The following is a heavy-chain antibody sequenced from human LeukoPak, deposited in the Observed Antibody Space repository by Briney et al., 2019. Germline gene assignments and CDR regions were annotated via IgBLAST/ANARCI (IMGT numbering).Heavy chain of an antibody. CDR3: ARDLGNGYNAFDY. V-gene: IGHV1-46*01. J-gene: IGHJ4*02. CDR2: INPSGGST. D-gene: IGHD5-24*01. Sequence: ASVKVSCKASGGTFSSYAISWVRQAPGQGLEWMGIINPSGGSTSYAQKFQGRVTMTRDTSTSTVYMELSSLRSEDTAVYYCARDLGNGYNAFDYWGQGTLVTVSS. CDR1: GGTFSSYA.